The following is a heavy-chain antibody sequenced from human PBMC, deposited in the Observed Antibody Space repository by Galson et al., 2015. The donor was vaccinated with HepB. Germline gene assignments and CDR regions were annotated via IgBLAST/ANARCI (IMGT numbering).Heavy chain of an antibody. D-gene: IGHD3-3*01. CDR2: ISYDGSNK. CDR3: ARVGAMYYDFWSGYYFDY. Sequence: SLRLSCAASGFTFSSYAMHWVRQAPGKGLEWVAVISYDGSNKYYADSVKGRFTISRDNSKNTLYLQMNSLRAEDTAVYYCARVGAMYYDFWSGYYFDYWGQGTLVTVSS. CDR1: GFTFSSYA. J-gene: IGHJ4*02. V-gene: IGHV3-30*04.